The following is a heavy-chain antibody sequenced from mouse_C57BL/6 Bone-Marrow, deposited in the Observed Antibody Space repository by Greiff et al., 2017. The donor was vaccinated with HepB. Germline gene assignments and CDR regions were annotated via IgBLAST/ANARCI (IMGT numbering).Heavy chain of an antibody. D-gene: IGHD1-1*01. Sequence: VQLQQPGAELVKPGASVKLSCKASGYTFTSYWMHWVKQRPGQGLEWIGMIHPNSGSTNYNEKFKSKATLTVDKSSSTAYMQLSSLTSEDSAVYYCARSGYGSSSFAMDYWGQGTSVTVSS. CDR1: GYTFTSYW. CDR2: IHPNSGST. V-gene: IGHV1-64*01. J-gene: IGHJ4*01. CDR3: ARSGYGSSSFAMDY.